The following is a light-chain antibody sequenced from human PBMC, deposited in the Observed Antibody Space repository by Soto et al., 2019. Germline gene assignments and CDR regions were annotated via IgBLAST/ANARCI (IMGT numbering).Light chain of an antibody. J-gene: IGKJ5*01. CDR3: QQYNNWPGT. Sequence: EIVLTQSPATLSLSPGERATLSCRASQSVSSYLAWYQQKPGQAPRLLIYGASTRATGIPDRFSGSGSGTDFTLTISRLEPEDFAVYYCQQYNNWPGTFGQGTRLEIK. CDR1: QSVSSY. CDR2: GAS. V-gene: IGKV3-11*01.